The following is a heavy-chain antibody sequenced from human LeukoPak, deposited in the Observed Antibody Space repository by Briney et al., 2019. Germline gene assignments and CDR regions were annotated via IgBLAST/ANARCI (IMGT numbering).Heavy chain of an antibody. CDR3: ARGSDYGDYPSPFDY. CDR1: GFTFSSYA. D-gene: IGHD4-17*01. J-gene: IGHJ4*02. Sequence: GGSLRLSCAASGFTFSSYAMSWVRQAPGKGLEWVSAISGSGGSTYYADSVKGRFTISRDNSKNTLYLQMNSLRAEDTAVYYCARGSDYGDYPSPFDYWGRGTLVTVSS. CDR2: ISGSGGST. V-gene: IGHV3-23*01.